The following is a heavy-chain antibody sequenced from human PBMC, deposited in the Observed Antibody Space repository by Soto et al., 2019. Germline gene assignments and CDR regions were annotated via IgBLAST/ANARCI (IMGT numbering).Heavy chain of an antibody. D-gene: IGHD2-15*01. CDR1: GYTFNSYN. CDR3: SSRVVVGMDV. V-gene: IGHV1-46*02. CDR2: INPSGGT. Sequence: QVQLMQSGAEVKKPGASVKVSCKASGYTFNSYNIHWVRQAPGQGLEWMGRINPSGGTVYAQKFQGRVTMTRDTSTSTVYMELSSLRSEDTAVYHCSSRVVVGMDVWGQGTTVTVSS. J-gene: IGHJ6*02.